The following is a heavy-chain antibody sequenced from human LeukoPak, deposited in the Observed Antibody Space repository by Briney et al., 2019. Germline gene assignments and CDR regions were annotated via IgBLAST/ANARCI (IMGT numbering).Heavy chain of an antibody. J-gene: IGHJ3*02. Sequence: GGSLRLSCAASGFTFDDYGLSWVRQVPGKGLEWVSGLNWNGASTGYADSVKGRFTISRDNAKNSLYLQMNSLRAEDTAVYYCARDSGNYLDAFDIWGQGTMVTVSS. D-gene: IGHD1-7*01. CDR3: ARDSGNYLDAFDI. CDR1: GFTFDDYG. V-gene: IGHV3-20*04. CDR2: LNWNGAST.